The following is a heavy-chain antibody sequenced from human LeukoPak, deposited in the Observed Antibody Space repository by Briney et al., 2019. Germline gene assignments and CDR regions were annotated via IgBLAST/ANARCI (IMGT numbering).Heavy chain of an antibody. J-gene: IGHJ4*02. Sequence: GGSLRLSCAASGFTFSGYAMNWVRQAPGKGLEWVSSISSSSSYIYYADSVKGRFTISRDNAKNSLYLQMNSLRAEDTAIYYCARHGGDYEDYFDYWGQGTLVTVSS. CDR3: ARHGGDYEDYFDY. CDR1: GFTFSGYA. V-gene: IGHV3-21*04. D-gene: IGHD3-22*01. CDR2: ISSSSSYI.